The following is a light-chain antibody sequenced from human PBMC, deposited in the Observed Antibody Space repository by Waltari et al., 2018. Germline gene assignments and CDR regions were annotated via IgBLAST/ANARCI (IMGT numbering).Light chain of an antibody. J-gene: IGLJ3*02. Sequence: HSALAQPASVSGSPGQSISISCTGTSSDVGAYNYVSWYQQHPDKAPRLMIYDVNIRTSGVSNRFAASKSGNTASLTSSGLQAEDEADYYCSSFTTTKSWVFGGGTKLTVL. CDR3: SSFTTTKSWV. CDR1: SSDVGAYNY. CDR2: DVN. V-gene: IGLV2-14*03.